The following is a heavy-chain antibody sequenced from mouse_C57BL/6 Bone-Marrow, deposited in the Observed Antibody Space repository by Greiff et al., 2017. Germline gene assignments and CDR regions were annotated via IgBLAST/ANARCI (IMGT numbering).Heavy chain of an antibody. Sequence: EVKLVESGGGLVKPGGSLKLSCAASGFTFSDYGMHWVRQAPEKGLEWVAYISSGSSTIYYADTVKGRFTISRDNAKNTLFLQMTSLRSEETSMYYCARPYYYGSSPWLAYWGQGTLVTVSA. CDR2: ISSGSSTI. CDR1: GFTFSDYG. D-gene: IGHD1-1*01. CDR3: ARPYYYGSSPWLAY. J-gene: IGHJ3*01. V-gene: IGHV5-17*01.